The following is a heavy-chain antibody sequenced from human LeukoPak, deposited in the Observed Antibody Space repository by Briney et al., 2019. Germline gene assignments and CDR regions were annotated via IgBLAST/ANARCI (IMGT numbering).Heavy chain of an antibody. CDR2: IYATGTT. Sequence: SETLSLTCTVSGGSISGYFWSWIRQPAGKGLEWIGRIYATGTTNYNPSLKSRVTVSVDTSKNQFSLNLTSVTAADTAVYYCAREGGGSNRCLDWGQGTLVTVSS. CDR1: GGSISGYF. V-gene: IGHV4-4*07. J-gene: IGHJ1*01. D-gene: IGHD3-16*02. CDR3: AREGGGSNRCLD.